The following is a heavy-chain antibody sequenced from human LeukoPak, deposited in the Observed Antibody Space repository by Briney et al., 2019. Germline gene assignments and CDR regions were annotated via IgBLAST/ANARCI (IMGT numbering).Heavy chain of an antibody. CDR3: ARDVLAFGGGQKPFDY. V-gene: IGHV1-46*01. J-gene: IGHJ4*02. D-gene: IGHD3-3*02. CDR2: INPSGGST. Sequence: ASVKVSCKASGYTFTSYYIHWVRQAPGQGLEWMGIINPSGGSTSYAQKFQGRVTMTRDTSTTTVYMELSSLRSEDTAVYYCARDVLAFGGGQKPFDYWDQGTLVTVSS. CDR1: GYTFTSYY.